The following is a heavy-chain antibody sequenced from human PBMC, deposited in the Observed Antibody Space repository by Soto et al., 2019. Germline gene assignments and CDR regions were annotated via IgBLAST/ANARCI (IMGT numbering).Heavy chain of an antibody. CDR2: TYYRSKWYN. Sequence: PSQTLSLTCAISGDSVSSNSAAWNWIRQSPSRGLEWLGRTYYRSKWYNDYAVSVKSRITINPDTSKNQFSLQLNSVTPEDTAVYYCARDILLYYDSSGYYYDWFDTWGQGTLVTVSS. D-gene: IGHD3-22*01. CDR1: GDSVSSNSAA. J-gene: IGHJ5*02. V-gene: IGHV6-1*01. CDR3: ARDILLYYDSSGYYYDWFDT.